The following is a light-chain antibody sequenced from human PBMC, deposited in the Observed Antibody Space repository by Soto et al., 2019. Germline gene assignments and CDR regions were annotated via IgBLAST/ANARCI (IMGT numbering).Light chain of an antibody. CDR3: HSYDLSLSVV. CDR2: GNS. CDR1: SSNIGAGYD. V-gene: IGLV1-40*01. J-gene: IGLJ2*01. Sequence: QLVLTQPPSVSGAPGQRVTISCTGSSSNIGAGYDVHWYHQLPGTAPKLLIYGNSNRPSGVPDRFSGSKSGTSASLAITGLQAEDEADYYCHSYDLSLSVVFGGGTKPTVL.